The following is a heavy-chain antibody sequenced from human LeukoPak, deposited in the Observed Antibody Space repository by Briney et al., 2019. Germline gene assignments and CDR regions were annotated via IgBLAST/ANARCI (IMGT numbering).Heavy chain of an antibody. Sequence: SVNLSCKAIAGTFNSYGVSWVRQPPGQVLEWIGAIIPIFGTSTYAQKFQGRDTITADESTSTAYMELSSLRSEDTAVYYCARSNYYGSGTPDYYYGMDVWGIGTTVTVSS. D-gene: IGHD3-10*01. J-gene: IGHJ6*04. CDR3: ARSNYYGSGTPDYYYGMDV. CDR2: IIPIFGTS. CDR1: AGTFNSYG. V-gene: IGHV1-69*13.